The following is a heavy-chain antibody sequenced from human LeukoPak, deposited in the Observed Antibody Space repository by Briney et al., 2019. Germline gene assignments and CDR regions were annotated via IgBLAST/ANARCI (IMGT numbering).Heavy chain of an antibody. CDR1: GGSFSGYY. Sequence: SETLSLTCAVYGGSFSGYYWSWIRQPPGKGLEWIGEINHSGSTNYNPSLKSRVTISVDTSKNQFSLKLSSVTAADTAVYYCARTGTGYGQHTPDYWGQGTLVTVSS. D-gene: IGHD3/OR15-3a*01. J-gene: IGHJ4*02. CDR2: INHSGST. CDR3: ARTGTGYGQHTPDY. V-gene: IGHV4-34*01.